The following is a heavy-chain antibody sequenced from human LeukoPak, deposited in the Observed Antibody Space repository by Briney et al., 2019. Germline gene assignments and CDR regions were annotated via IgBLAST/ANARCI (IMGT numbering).Heavy chain of an antibody. Sequence: GGSLRLSCAASGLAFSAYKMHWVRQAPRKGLVWVSRISTDGYTTDYADFVQGRFTASRDNTMNTWSLEMNSLRAEDTAVYYCVVGGSPGYWGQGTLVTVSS. CDR2: ISTDGYTT. V-gene: IGHV3-74*01. J-gene: IGHJ4*02. D-gene: IGHD2-15*01. CDR3: VVGGSPGY. CDR1: GLAFSAYK.